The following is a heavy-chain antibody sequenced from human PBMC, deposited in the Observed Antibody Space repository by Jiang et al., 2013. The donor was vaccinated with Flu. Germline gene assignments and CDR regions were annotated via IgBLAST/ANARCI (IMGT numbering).Heavy chain of an antibody. Sequence: GAEVKKPGESLKISCKGSGYSFTNYWIGWVRQMPGKGLEWMGIIYPGDSDTRYNPSFQGQVTISADKSISTAYLQWSSLKASDTAMYYCARHRVGSAGSRYPDYWGQGTLVTVSS. V-gene: IGHV5-51*01. CDR3: ARHRVGSAGSRYPDY. CDR1: GYSFTNYW. J-gene: IGHJ4*02. D-gene: IGHD2-15*01. CDR2: IYPGDSDT.